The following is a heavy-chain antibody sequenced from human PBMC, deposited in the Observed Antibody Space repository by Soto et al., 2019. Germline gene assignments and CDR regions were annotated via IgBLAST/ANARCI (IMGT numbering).Heavy chain of an antibody. CDR3: AREGASGFGMDV. V-gene: IGHV4-4*07. D-gene: IGHD1-26*01. CDR2: IYTSGTT. CDR1: GGSIRSNY. Sequence: SETLSLTCNVSGGSIRSNYWSWIRQPAGKALEWIGRIYTSGTTNYNPSLKSRATMLVYTSKNQFSLILSSVTAADTAVYYCAREGASGFGMDVWGQGTTVT. J-gene: IGHJ6*02.